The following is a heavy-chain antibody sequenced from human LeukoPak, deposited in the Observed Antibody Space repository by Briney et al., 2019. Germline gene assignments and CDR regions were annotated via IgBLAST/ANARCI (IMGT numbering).Heavy chain of an antibody. V-gene: IGHV4-59*01. CDR2: IYYSGST. CDR3: ARGILGFDP. CDR1: GGSISSYY. D-gene: IGHD3-16*01. Sequence: SETLSLTCTVSGGSISSYYWSWIRQPPGKGLEWIGYIYYSGSTNYNPSLKSRVTILVDTSKNQFSLKLNSVIAADTAVYYCARGILGFDPWGQGTLVTVSS. J-gene: IGHJ5*02.